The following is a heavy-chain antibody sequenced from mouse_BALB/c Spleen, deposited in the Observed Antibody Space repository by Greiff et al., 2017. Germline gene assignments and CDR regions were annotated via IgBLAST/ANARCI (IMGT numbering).Heavy chain of an antibody. D-gene: IGHD2-14*01. Sequence: VQLQQSGPELVKPGASVKVSCKASGYAFTSYNMYWVKQSHGKSLQWIGYISCYNGATSYNQKFKGKATFTVDTSSSTAYMQFNSLTSEDSAVYYCARSYRYDEAMDYWGQGTSVTVSS. CDR3: ARSYRYDEAMDY. CDR2: ISCYNGAT. V-gene: IGHV1S135*01. CDR1: GYAFTSYN. J-gene: IGHJ4*01.